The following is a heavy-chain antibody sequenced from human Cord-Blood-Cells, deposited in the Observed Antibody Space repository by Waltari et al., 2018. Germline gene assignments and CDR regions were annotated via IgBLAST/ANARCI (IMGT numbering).Heavy chain of an antibody. CDR3: AVWGSHDY. J-gene: IGHJ4*02. CDR1: GGSFSGYY. Sequence: QVQLQQWGAGLLKPSETLSLTCAVYGGSFSGYYWSWIRQPPGKGLEWIGEINHGGSTNSNPSLKSRVTISVDTSKNQFSLKLSSVTAADTAVYYCAVWGSHDYWGQGTLVTVSS. V-gene: IGHV4-34*01. D-gene: IGHD7-27*01. CDR2: INHGGST.